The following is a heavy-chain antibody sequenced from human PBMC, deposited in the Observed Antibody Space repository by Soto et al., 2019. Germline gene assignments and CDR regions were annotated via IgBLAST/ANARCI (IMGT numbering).Heavy chain of an antibody. V-gene: IGHV1-3*01. J-gene: IGHJ5*02. Sequence: ASVKVSCKASGYTFTSYAMHWVRQAPGQRLEWMGWVNAGNGNTKYSQKFQGRVTITRDTSASTAYMELSSLRSEDTAVYYCARTVLLWFGELLEGTGNWFDPWGQGTLVTVSS. D-gene: IGHD3-10*01. CDR3: ARTVLLWFGELLEGTGNWFDP. CDR2: VNAGNGNT. CDR1: GYTFTSYA.